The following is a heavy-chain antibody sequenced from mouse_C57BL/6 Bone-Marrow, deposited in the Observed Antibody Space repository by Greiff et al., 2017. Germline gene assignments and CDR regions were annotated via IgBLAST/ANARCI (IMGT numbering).Heavy chain of an antibody. Sequence: QVQLQQSGAELARPGASVKLSCKASGYTFTSYGISWVKQRTGQGLEWIGEIYPRSGNTCYNEKFKGKATLTADKSSSTAYMELRSLTSEDSAVYFCARVGYYWFAYWGQGTLVTVSA. J-gene: IGHJ3*01. D-gene: IGHD2-3*01. CDR1: GYTFTSYG. CDR3: ARVGYYWFAY. CDR2: IYPRSGNT. V-gene: IGHV1-81*01.